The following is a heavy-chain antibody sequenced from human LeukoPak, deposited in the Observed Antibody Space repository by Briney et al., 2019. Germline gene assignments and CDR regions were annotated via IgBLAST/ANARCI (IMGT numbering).Heavy chain of an antibody. Sequence: SETLSLTCTVSGAPITRYYWSWIRQPPGKGLEWIGYIYYTGSANYNPSLKSRVTISVDTSKNQFSLKLSSVTAADTAVYYCARHVRGYGVRNWFDPWGQGTLVTVSS. D-gene: IGHD3-10*02. CDR2: IYYTGSA. CDR3: ARHVRGYGVRNWFDP. V-gene: IGHV4-59*08. J-gene: IGHJ5*02. CDR1: GAPITRYY.